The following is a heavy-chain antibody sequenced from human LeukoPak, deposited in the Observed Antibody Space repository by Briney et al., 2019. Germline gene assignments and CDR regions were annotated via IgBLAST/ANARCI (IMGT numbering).Heavy chain of an antibody. CDR3: ASLDTAKQPLANH. D-gene: IGHD5-18*01. J-gene: IGHJ5*02. CDR2: INPNSGGT. V-gene: IGHV1-2*06. CDR1: GYTFTGYY. Sequence: ASVKVSCKASGYTFTGYYMHWVRQAPGQGLEWMGRINPNSGGTNYAQKLQGRVTMTRDTSISTAYMELSRLRSDDTAMYYCASLDTAKQPLANHWGQGTLVTVSS.